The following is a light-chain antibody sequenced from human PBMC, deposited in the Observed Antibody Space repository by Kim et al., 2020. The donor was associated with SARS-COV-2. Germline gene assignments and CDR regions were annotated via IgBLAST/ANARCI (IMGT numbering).Light chain of an antibody. CDR2: AAS. J-gene: IGKJ1*01. CDR3: QSYNSAPWT. V-gene: IGKV1-27*01. Sequence: ASVRDRVTITCRASQDSSNYLAWFQHEPGTAPKLLIYAASALHSEDPSRFSGSGSGTDFTLTISSLQPEDVATFYCQSYNSAPWTFGRGTKVDIK. CDR1: QDSSNY.